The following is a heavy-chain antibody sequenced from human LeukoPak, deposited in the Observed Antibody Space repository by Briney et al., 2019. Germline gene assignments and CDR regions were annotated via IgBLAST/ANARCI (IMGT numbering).Heavy chain of an antibody. Sequence: SVKVSCKASGGTFSSYAISWVRQAPGQGLEWMGRIIPILGIANYAQKFQGRVTITADKSTSTAYMELSSLRSEDTAVYYCARGRDGYNYPDYWGQGTLVTVSS. V-gene: IGHV1-69*04. CDR2: IIPILGIA. CDR1: GGTFSSYA. D-gene: IGHD5-12*01. CDR3: ARGRDGYNYPDY. J-gene: IGHJ4*02.